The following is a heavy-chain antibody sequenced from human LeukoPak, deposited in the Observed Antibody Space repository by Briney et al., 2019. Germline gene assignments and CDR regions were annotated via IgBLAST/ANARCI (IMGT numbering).Heavy chain of an antibody. CDR2: ISYDGSNK. V-gene: IGHV3-30-3*01. CDR3: ARETWSDY. J-gene: IGHJ4*02. CDR1: GFTFSSYA. Sequence: GGSLRLSCAASGFTFSSYAMHWVRQAPGKGLEWVAVISYDGSNKYYADSVKGRFTISRDSSKSTLYLQMNSLRVEDTAVYYCARETWSDYWGQGTLVTVSS. D-gene: IGHD2-8*02.